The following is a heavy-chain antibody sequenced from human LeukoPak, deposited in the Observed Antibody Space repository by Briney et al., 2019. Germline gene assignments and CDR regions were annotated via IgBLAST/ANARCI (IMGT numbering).Heavy chain of an antibody. V-gene: IGHV4-59*01. D-gene: IGHD2-21*02. Sequence: PSETLSLTCTVSGGSISSYYWSWIRRPPGKGLEWVGHIYHSGSTNYNPFLKSRVTISVDTSKNQFSLKLSSVTAADTALYYCATAVTAIDYWGQGTLVTVSS. J-gene: IGHJ4*02. CDR2: IYHSGST. CDR1: GGSISSYY. CDR3: ATAVTAIDY.